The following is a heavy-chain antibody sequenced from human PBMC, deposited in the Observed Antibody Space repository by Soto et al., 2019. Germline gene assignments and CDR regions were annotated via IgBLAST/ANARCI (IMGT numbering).Heavy chain of an antibody. CDR1: GFTFTYAW. CDR2: VKSGTDGGTR. D-gene: IGHD2-2*01. J-gene: IGHJ6*02. Sequence: EVQLVESGGGLVEPGGSLRLSCAASGFTFTYAWMTWVRQAPGKGLEWVGRVKSGTDGGTRDYAAPVKGRFAISRDDSKNTLFLQMNILKTEDTAVYYCTTIRRDGVAYQYYGMDVWGQGTTVTVSS. CDR3: TTIRRDGVAYQYYGMDV. V-gene: IGHV3-15*01.